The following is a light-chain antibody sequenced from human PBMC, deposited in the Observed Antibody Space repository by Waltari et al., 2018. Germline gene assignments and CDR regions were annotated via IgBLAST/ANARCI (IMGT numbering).Light chain of an antibody. V-gene: IGKV3-11*01. CDR1: QSVSSY. J-gene: IGKJ2*01. Sequence: IVLTQSPATLSFSPRESATLSCRASQSVSSYLAWYQQKPGQAPRLLIYDASNRATGIPARFSGSGSGTDFTLTISSLEPEDFAVYYCQQRSNWPPYTFGQGTKLEIK. CDR2: DAS. CDR3: QQRSNWPPYT.